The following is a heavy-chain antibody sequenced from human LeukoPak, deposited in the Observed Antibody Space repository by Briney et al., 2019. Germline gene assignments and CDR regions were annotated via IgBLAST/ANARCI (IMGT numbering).Heavy chain of an antibody. D-gene: IGHD3-16*01. CDR2: IYTSGST. CDR1: GGSISSGSYY. V-gene: IGHV4-61*02. CDR3: GRGGGEEIQQWTRGRGGGYYFDY. J-gene: IGHJ4*02. Sequence: SQTLSLTCTVSGGSISSGSYYWSWIRQPAGKGLEWIVRIYTSGSTNYNPSLKSRVTISVDTTKNHFSLKLSAVTASDTAVYYGGRGGGEEIQQWTRGRGGGYYFDYWGQGTLVTVSS.